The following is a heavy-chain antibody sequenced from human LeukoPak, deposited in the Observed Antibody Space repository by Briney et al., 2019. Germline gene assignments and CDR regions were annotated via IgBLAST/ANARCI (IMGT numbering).Heavy chain of an antibody. Sequence: ASVKVSCKASGYTLTSYGISWVRQAPGQGLEWMGWISAYNGNTNYAQKLQGRVTMTTDTSTSTAYMELRSLRSDDTAVYYCARDFSIAVADHYFDYWGQGTLVTVSS. CDR3: ARDFSIAVADHYFDY. CDR1: GYTLTSYG. CDR2: ISAYNGNT. J-gene: IGHJ4*02. V-gene: IGHV1-18*01. D-gene: IGHD6-19*01.